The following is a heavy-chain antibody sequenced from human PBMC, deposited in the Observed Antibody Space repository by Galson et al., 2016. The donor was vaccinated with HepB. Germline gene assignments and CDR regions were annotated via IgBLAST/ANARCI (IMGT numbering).Heavy chain of an antibody. J-gene: IGHJ4*02. V-gene: IGHV3-30*18. Sequence: SLRLSCAASGFTFSRYGMHWVRQAPAKGLEWVAVISSDRGDKQYADSVKGRFTVSRDNSKNTLFLQMNSLRVEDAAVDYCAKLDCGRDCPRDDWGQGTLVTVSS. D-gene: IGHD2-21*02. CDR1: GFTFSRYG. CDR3: AKLDCGRDCPRDD. CDR2: ISSDRGDK.